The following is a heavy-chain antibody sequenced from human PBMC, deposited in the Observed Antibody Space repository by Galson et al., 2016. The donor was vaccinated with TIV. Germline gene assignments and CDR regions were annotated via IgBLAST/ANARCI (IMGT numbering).Heavy chain of an antibody. CDR2: ISTTSTLI. J-gene: IGHJ4*02. CDR3: AREGRDGYNPYFDS. D-gene: IGHD5-24*01. Sequence: SLRLSCAASGFSFSIYNMNWVRQAPGKGLEWISYISTTSTLIYYADSVRGRFTISRDNAKNSLSLQMNSLRAEDTAVYYCAREGRDGYNPYFDSWGQGTLVTVSS. CDR1: GFSFSIYN. V-gene: IGHV3-48*01.